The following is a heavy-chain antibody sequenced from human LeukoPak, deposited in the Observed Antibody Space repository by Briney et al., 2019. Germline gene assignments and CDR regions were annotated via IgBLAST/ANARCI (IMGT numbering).Heavy chain of an antibody. J-gene: IGHJ4*02. Sequence: PSETLSVTCTVSGGSISNYYWSWLRQPAGKALEWSGRVYIDGKTNHNPYLTSRVTMSVDTSQSQFSLNLRSVTTADTAVYYCARTPYSSPGWHFDYWGQGILVTVSS. CDR2: VYIDGKT. CDR3: ARTPYSSPGWHFDY. D-gene: IGHD6-19*01. CDR1: GGSISNYY. V-gene: IGHV4-4*07.